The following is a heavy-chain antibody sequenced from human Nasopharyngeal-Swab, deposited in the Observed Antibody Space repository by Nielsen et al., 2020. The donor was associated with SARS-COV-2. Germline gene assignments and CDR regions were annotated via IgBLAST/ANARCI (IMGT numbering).Heavy chain of an antibody. D-gene: IGHD3-10*01. Sequence: SETLSLTCTVSGGSIIRGGYYWSWIRQHPGKGLEWIGYIYYSGSTYYNPSLKSRVTISVDTSKNQFSLKLSSVTAADTAVYYCARGGRFGKFDYWGQGTLVTVSS. J-gene: IGHJ4*02. V-gene: IGHV4-31*03. CDR1: GGSIIRGGYY. CDR2: IYYSGST. CDR3: ARGGRFGKFDY.